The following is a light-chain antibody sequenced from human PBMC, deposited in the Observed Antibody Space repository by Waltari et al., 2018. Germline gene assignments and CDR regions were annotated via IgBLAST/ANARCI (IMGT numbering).Light chain of an antibody. CDR2: GTS. V-gene: IGLV1-40*01. CDR3: QSYDSSLGGWV. Sequence: QSVLTQPPSVSGASGQTVTISCTGSSSNIGAGSDVPWYQQLPGTAPKLLIYGTSNRPSGVPDRFYGSKSGTSASLAIIGLQAEDEADYYCQSYDSSLGGWVFGGGTKLTVL. J-gene: IGLJ3*02. CDR1: SSNIGAGSD.